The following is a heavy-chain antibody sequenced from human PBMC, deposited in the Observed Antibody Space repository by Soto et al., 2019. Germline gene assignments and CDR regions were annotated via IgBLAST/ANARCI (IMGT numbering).Heavy chain of an antibody. CDR1: VDNVSSYR. Sequence: TSSEKRCVDNVSSYRSSSFRQIPEKGLEWMGIIYPGDSDTRYSPSFQGQVTISADKSISTAYLQWSSLKASDTAMYYCARLSRYSNSWEGYFDYWGQGILVTVSS. CDR3: ARLSRYSNSWEGYFDY. J-gene: IGHJ4*02. V-gene: IGHV5-51*01. D-gene: IGHD6-13*01. CDR2: IYPGDSDT.